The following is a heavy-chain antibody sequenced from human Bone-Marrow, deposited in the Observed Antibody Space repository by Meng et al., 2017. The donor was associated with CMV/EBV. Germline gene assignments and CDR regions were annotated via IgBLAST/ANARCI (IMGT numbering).Heavy chain of an antibody. CDR2: INPNSGGT. J-gene: IGHJ6*02. V-gene: IGHV1-2*02. CDR1: GGTFSSYA. Sequence: ASVKAPFKASGGTFSSYAISWVRQAPGQGLEWMGWINPNSGGTNYAQKFQGRVTMTRDTSISTAYMELSRLRSDDTAVYYCARVIVATLGYYYGMAVWGQGTTVTVSS. D-gene: IGHD5-12*01. CDR3: ARVIVATLGYYYGMAV.